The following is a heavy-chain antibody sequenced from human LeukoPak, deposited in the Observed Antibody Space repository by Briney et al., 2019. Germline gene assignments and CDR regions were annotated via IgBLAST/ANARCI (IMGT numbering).Heavy chain of an antibody. CDR2: IYYSGST. CDR3: ARGGVWLREVDY. J-gene: IGHJ4*02. V-gene: IGHV4-30-4*01. D-gene: IGHD5-18*01. Sequence: SQTLSLTCTVSGGSISSGDYYWSWIRQPPGKGLEWIGYIYYSGSTYYNPSLKSRVTISVDTSKNQFSLKLSSVTAADTAVYYCARGGVWLREVDYWGQGTLATVSS. CDR1: GGSISSGDYY.